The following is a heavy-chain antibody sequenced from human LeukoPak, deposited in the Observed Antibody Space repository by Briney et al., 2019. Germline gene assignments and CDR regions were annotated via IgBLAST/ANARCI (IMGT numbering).Heavy chain of an antibody. CDR3: ARAKRYYDSSGSSSYYFDY. Sequence: GGSLRLSCAASGFSFSNAWMNWVRQAPGKGLEWVGRIKSKTDGGTTDYAAPVKGRFTISRDDSKNTLYLQMNSLRAEDTAVYYCARAKRYYDSSGSSSYYFDYWGQGTLVTVSS. J-gene: IGHJ4*02. V-gene: IGHV3-15*07. CDR1: GFSFSNAW. CDR2: IKSKTDGGTT. D-gene: IGHD3-22*01.